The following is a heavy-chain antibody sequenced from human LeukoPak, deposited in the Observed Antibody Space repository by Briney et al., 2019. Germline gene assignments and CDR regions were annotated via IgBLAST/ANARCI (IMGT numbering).Heavy chain of an antibody. CDR1: GFTFSSYT. D-gene: IGHD4-17*01. J-gene: IGHJ4*02. CDR3: ARLYGDHGDS. Sequence: GGSLRLSCAASGFTFSSYTISWFRQAPGKGLEWVSAISRSGDNTYYADSVEGRFTISRDNSKNTLYLQMNSLRAEDTAVFYCARLYGDHGDSWGQGTLVTVSS. V-gene: IGHV3-23*01. CDR2: ISRSGDNT.